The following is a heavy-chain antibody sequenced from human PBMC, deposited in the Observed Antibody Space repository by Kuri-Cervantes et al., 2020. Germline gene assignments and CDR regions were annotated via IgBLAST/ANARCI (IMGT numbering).Heavy chain of an antibody. CDR2: ISSSGSTI. D-gene: IGHD3-3*01. V-gene: IGHV3-11*01. J-gene: IGHJ6*03. CDR1: GFTFSDYY. CDR3: ARGTRIFGASYYYMDV. Sequence: GGSLRLSCAASGFTFSDYYMSWIRQAPGKGLEWVSYISSSGSTIYYADSVKGRFTISRDNAKNSLYPQMNSLRAEDTAVYYCARGTRIFGASYYYMDVWGKGTTVTVSS.